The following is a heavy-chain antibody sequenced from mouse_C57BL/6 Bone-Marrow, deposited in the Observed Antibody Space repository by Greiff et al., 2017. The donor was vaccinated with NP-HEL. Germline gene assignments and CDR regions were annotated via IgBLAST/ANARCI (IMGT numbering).Heavy chain of an antibody. CDR2: IDPNSGGT. Sequence: VKLQQPGADLVKPGASVKLSCKASGYTFTSYWMHWVKQRPGRGLEWIGRIDPNSGGTKFNEKFKTKATLTVDKPSSTAYIQLSSLTSEDSAVYYCARYYYGSRGWYFDVWGTGTTVTVSS. CDR1: GYTFTSYW. D-gene: IGHD1-1*01. J-gene: IGHJ1*03. V-gene: IGHV1-72*01. CDR3: ARYYYGSRGWYFDV.